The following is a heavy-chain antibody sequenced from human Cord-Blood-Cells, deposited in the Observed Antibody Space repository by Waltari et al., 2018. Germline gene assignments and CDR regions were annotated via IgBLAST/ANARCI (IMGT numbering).Heavy chain of an antibody. V-gene: IGHV4-39*01. D-gene: IGHD1-7*01. CDR1: GASNSCSNYY. J-gene: IGHJ4*02. Sequence: LQLQASGPGLVKPSETLSLTWPVSGASNSCSNYYWGWIRQPPGKGLEWIGSIYYSGSTYYNPSLKSRVTISVDTSKNQFSLKLSSVTAADTAVYYCARHRNWNYDYWGQGTLVTVSS. CDR3: ARHRNWNYDY. CDR2: IYYSGST.